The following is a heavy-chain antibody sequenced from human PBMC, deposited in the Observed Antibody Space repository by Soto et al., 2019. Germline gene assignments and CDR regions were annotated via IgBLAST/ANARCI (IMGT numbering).Heavy chain of an antibody. J-gene: IGHJ5*02. CDR2: INPNSGVT. V-gene: IGHV1-2*02. CDR1: WGTFIAYY. Sequence: ASVKVSCKASWGTFIAYYIHWVRQAPGQGLEWMGSINPNSGVTNYAQRFQGRVTMTRDTSITTVYMELRSLRSDDTAVYFCARDHWFDPWGQGTLVTVSS. CDR3: ARDHWFDP.